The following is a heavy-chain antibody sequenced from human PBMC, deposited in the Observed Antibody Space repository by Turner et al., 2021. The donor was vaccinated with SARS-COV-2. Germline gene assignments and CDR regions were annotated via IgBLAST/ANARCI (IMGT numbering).Heavy chain of an antibody. J-gene: IGHJ5*01. D-gene: IGHD4-4*01. CDR3: AKGGGLDYTNWFDS. Sequence: EVQLVASGGGLVQPGRSLRLSCAASGFTFDDSAMHWVRQAPGKGLEWVSGISWNSGSIGYADSVKGRFTISRDNAKNSLYLQMNSLRAEDTALYYCAKGGGLDYTNWFDSWGQGTLVTVSS. V-gene: IGHV3-9*01. CDR2: ISWNSGSI. CDR1: GFTFDDSA.